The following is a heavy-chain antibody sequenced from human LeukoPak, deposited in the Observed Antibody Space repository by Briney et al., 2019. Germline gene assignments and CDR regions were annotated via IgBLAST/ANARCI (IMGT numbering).Heavy chain of an antibody. V-gene: IGHV4-30-2*01. CDR3: ARSGSSTSCYLDY. CDR1: GGSISSGGYS. D-gene: IGHD2-2*01. J-gene: IGHJ4*02. Sequence: SQTLSLTCAVSGGSISSGGYSWSWIRQPPGKGLEWIGYIYHSGSTYYNPSLKSRVTISVDRSKNQFSLKLSSVTAADTAVYYCARSGSSTSCYLDYWGQGTLVTVSS. CDR2: IYHSGST.